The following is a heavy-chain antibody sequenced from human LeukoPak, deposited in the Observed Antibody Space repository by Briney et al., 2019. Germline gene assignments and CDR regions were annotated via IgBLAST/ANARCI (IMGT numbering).Heavy chain of an antibody. CDR1: GGSISSYY. Sequence: SETLSLTCTVSGGSISSYYWSWIRQPAGKGLEWIGRIYTSGSTNYNPSLKSRVTMSVDTSKNQFSLKLSSVTAADTAVYYCARDLYNWNDEDYYYYGMDVWGQGTTVTVSS. J-gene: IGHJ6*02. D-gene: IGHD1-20*01. CDR2: IYTSGST. CDR3: ARDLYNWNDEDYYYYGMDV. V-gene: IGHV4-4*07.